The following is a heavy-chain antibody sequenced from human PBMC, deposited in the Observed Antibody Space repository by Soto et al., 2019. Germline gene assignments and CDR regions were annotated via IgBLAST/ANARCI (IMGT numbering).Heavy chain of an antibody. D-gene: IGHD3-22*01. CDR2: TRNKANSYTT. CDR1: GFTFSDHY. J-gene: IGHJ3*02. V-gene: IGHV3-72*01. Sequence: GGSLRLSCAASGFTFSDHYMDWVRQAPGKGLEWVGRTRNKANSYTTEYAASVKGRFTISRDDSKNSLYLQMNSLKTEDTAVYYCARDSSGYYGGAGAFDIWGQGTMVTVSS. CDR3: ARDSSGYYGGAGAFDI.